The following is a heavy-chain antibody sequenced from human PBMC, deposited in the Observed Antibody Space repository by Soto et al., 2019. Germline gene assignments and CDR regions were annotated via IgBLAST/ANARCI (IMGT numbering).Heavy chain of an antibody. CDR3: ASSSSSSDFDY. V-gene: IGHV1-3*01. J-gene: IGHJ4*02. D-gene: IGHD6-6*01. CDR2: INAANGDT. Sequence: ASVQVSCKASGYTFTSYGIHWVRQAPGQRLEWMGWINAANGDTKYSPKFQGRVTITRDTSASAAYMELSSLRSEDTAVYYCASSSSSSDFDYWGQGTLFTVSS. CDR1: GYTFTSYG.